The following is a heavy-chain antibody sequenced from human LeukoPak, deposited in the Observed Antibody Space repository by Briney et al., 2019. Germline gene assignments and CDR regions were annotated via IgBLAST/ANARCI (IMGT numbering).Heavy chain of an antibody. V-gene: IGHV1-24*01. Sequence: ASVKVSCKVSGYTLTELSMHWVRQAPGKGLEWMGGFDPEDGETIYAQKFQGRVTMTEDTSTDTAYMELGSLRSEDTAVYYCARNIVRRNIDYLSYDYWGQGTLVTVSS. J-gene: IGHJ4*02. CDR3: ARNIVRRNIDYLSYDY. CDR1: GYTLTELS. D-gene: IGHD2/OR15-2a*01. CDR2: FDPEDGET.